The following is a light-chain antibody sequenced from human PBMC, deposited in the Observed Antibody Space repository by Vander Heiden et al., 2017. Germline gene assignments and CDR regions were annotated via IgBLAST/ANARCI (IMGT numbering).Light chain of an antibody. V-gene: IGLV3-21*02. CDR1: NIGRKS. Sequence: SYVLTQPPSVSVAPGQTARITCGGDNIGRKSVPWYQQKPGQAPMLVVYDDSDRPSGIPERFSGSNSGNTATLTINRVEAGDEADYFCQVWDSTYDHPGVFGGGTKLTVL. CDR3: QVWDSTYDHPGV. CDR2: DDS. J-gene: IGLJ3*02.